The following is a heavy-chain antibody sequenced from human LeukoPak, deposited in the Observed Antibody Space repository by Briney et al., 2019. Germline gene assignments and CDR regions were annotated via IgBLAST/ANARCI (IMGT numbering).Heavy chain of an antibody. CDR2: ISSLSNWI. D-gene: IGHD1-26*01. V-gene: IGHV3-21*06. CDR3: ARDLKGWELPDFDY. J-gene: IGHJ4*02. CDR1: GFSIRDYA. Sequence: PGGSLRLSCVASGFSIRDYAMNWARQTPGKGLEWVSSISSLSNWIYYADSVKGRFTVSRDNAKNSLYLEMSSLRAEDTAVYYCARDLKGWELPDFDYWGQGTLVTVSS.